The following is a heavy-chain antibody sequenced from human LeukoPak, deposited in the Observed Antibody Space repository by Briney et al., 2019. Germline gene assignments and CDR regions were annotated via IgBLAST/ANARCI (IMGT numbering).Heavy chain of an antibody. J-gene: IGHJ4*02. Sequence: ESLRLSCAASGFTFSSYSMNWVRQAPGKGLEWVSSISSSSSYIYYADSVKGRFTISRDNAKNSLYLQMNSLRAEDTAVYYCARAQRIMITFGGVIVFDYWGQGTLVTVSS. CDR3: ARAQRIMITFGGVIVFDY. CDR1: GFTFSSYS. D-gene: IGHD3-16*02. CDR2: ISSSSSYI. V-gene: IGHV3-21*01.